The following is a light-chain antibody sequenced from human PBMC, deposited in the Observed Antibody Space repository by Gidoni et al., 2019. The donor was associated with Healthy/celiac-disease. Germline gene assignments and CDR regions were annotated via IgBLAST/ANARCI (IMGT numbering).Light chain of an antibody. V-gene: IGKV1-39*01. J-gene: IGKJ1*01. CDR1: QIISSY. Sequence: DIQLTQSPSSLYASVGDRVTITCRASQIISSYLNWYQQKPGKAPKLLIYAASSLQSGVPSRFSGSGSGTDFTLTISSLQPEDIATYYCQQSDSTPRTFGQGTKVEIK. CDR2: AAS. CDR3: QQSDSTPRT.